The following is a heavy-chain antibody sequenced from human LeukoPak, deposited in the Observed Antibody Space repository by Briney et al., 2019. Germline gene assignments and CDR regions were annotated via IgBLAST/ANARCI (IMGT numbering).Heavy chain of an antibody. J-gene: IGHJ4*02. CDR3: ARDLYSGSYFDY. CDR2: ISSDGGNK. V-gene: IGHV3-30*03. D-gene: IGHD1-26*01. CDR1: GFTFSSYG. Sequence: GGSLRLSCAASGFTFSSYGMHWVRQAPGKGLEWVAVISSDGGNKYYADSVKGRFTISRDNSKNTLYLQMNSLRAEDTAVYYCARDLYSGSYFDYWGQGTLVTVSS.